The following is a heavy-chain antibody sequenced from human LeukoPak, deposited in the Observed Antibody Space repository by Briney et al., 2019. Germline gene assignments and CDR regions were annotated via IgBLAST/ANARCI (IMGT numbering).Heavy chain of an antibody. D-gene: IGHD5-12*01. CDR1: GGSFSGYY. J-gene: IGHJ4*02. CDR3: ARGGQWLRPFDY. V-gene: IGHV4-34*01. CDR2: INHSGST. Sequence: SETLSLTSAVYGGSFSGYYWSWIRQPPGKGLEWIGEINHSGSTNYNPSLKSRVTISVDTSKNQFSLKLSSVTAADTAVYYCARGGQWLRPFDYWGQGTLVTVSS.